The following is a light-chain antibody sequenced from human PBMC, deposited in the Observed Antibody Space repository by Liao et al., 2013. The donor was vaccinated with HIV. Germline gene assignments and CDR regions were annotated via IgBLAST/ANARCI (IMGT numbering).Light chain of an antibody. J-gene: IGLJ3*02. CDR3: QAWDSNMEV. Sequence: SYVLTQPPSVSVAPGKTASISCGGNNIGSKGVNWYQRKPGQAPVLVIYRDRQRPSGIPERFSGSNSGNTATLTIRGTQAMDEADYYCQAWDSNMEVFGGGTKLTVL. CDR1: NIGSKG. V-gene: IGLV3-21*01. CDR2: RDR.